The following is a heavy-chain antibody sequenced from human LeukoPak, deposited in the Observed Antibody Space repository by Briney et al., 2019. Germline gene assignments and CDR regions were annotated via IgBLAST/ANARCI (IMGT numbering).Heavy chain of an antibody. V-gene: IGHV3-9*01. CDR3: AKDSYYDSSGLPDY. D-gene: IGHD3-22*01. CDR2: ISWNSGSI. J-gene: IGHJ4*02. Sequence: PGRSLRLSCAASGFTFDDYAMHWVRQAPGKGLEWVSGISWNSGSIAYADSVKGRFTISRDNAKNSLYLQMNSLRAEDTALYYCAKDSYYDSSGLPDYWGQGTLVTVSS. CDR1: GFTFDDYA.